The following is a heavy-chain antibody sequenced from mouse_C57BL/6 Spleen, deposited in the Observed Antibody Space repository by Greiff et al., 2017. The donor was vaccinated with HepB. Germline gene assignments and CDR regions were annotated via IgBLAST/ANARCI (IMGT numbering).Heavy chain of an antibody. CDR1: GYTFTDYN. Sequence: VQLQQSGPELVKPGASVKMSCKASGYTFTDYNMHWVKQSHGKSLEWIGYINPNNGGTSYNQKFKGKATLTVNKSSSTAYMELRSLTSEDSAVYYCASPYGSSPYWYFDVWGTGTTVTVSS. V-gene: IGHV1-22*01. CDR2: INPNNGGT. J-gene: IGHJ1*03. CDR3: ASPYGSSPYWYFDV. D-gene: IGHD1-1*01.